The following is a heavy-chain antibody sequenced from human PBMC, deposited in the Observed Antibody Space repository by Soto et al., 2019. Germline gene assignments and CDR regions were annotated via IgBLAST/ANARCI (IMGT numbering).Heavy chain of an antibody. J-gene: IGHJ5*02. D-gene: IGHD6-13*01. Sequence: QVQLVQSGAEVKKPGSSVKVSCKASGGTFSSYAISWVRQAPGQGLEWMGGIIPIFGTANYAQKFQGRVTITADESTSTAYVELSSLRSEDTAVYYCARGLSSSWYGEDNWFDPWGQGTLVTVSS. CDR3: ARGLSSSWYGEDNWFDP. CDR2: IIPIFGTA. CDR1: GGTFSSYA. V-gene: IGHV1-69*01.